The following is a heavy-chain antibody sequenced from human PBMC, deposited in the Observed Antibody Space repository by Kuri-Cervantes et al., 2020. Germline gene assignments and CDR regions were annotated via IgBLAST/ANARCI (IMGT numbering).Heavy chain of an antibody. CDR1: GGSISSYY. V-gene: IGHV4-59*01. Sequence: SETLSLTCTVSGGSISSYYWSWIRQPPGKGLEWIGYIYYSGSTNYNPSLKSRVTISVDTSKNQFSLKLSSVTAADTAVYYCAKSPVAPAAEIDYWGQGTLVTVSS. J-gene: IGHJ4*02. D-gene: IGHD2-2*01. CDR2: IYYSGST. CDR3: AKSPVAPAAEIDY.